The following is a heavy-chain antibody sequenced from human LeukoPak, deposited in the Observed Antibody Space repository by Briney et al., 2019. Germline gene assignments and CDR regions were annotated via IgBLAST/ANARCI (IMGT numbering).Heavy chain of an antibody. CDR2: IYYSGST. Sequence: SETLSLTCTVSGGSISNYYWSWFRQPPGKGLEWIGYIYYSGSTNYNPSLKSRVTISVDTSKNQFSLKLSSVTAADTAVYYCARGHCSSTSCHFDYWGQGTLVTVSS. V-gene: IGHV4-59*01. D-gene: IGHD2-2*01. CDR1: GGSISNYY. CDR3: ARGHCSSTSCHFDY. J-gene: IGHJ4*02.